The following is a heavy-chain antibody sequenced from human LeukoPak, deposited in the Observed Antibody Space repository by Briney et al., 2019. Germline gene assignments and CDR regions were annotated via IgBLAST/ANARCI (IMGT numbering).Heavy chain of an antibody. CDR3: ARDRRYCSGGSCPPFGY. Sequence: ASVKVSCKASGFTFTGYYMHWVRQAPGQGLEWMGWINPNSGDTNYAQKLQGRVTMTTDTSTSTAYMELRSLRSDDTAVYYCARDRRYCSGGSCPPFGYWGQGTLVTVSS. J-gene: IGHJ4*02. CDR1: GFTFTGYY. V-gene: IGHV1-2*02. D-gene: IGHD2-15*01. CDR2: INPNSGDT.